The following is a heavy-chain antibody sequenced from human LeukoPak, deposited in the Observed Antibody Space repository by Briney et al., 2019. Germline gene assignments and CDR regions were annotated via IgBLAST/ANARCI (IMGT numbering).Heavy chain of an antibody. CDR2: ISSSGSTI. V-gene: IGHV3-11*04. D-gene: IGHD3-10*01. CDR1: GFTFSDYY. Sequence: PGGSLRLSCAASGFTFSDYYMSWIRQAPGKGLEWVSYISSSGSTIYYADSVKGRFTISRDNAKNSLYLQMNSLRAEDTAVYYCAALHRITMVRGELIDYWGQGTLVTVSS. CDR3: AALHRITMVRGELIDY. J-gene: IGHJ4*02.